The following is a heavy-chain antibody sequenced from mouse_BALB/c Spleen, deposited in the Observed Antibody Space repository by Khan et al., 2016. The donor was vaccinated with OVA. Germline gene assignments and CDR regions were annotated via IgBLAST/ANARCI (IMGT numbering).Heavy chain of an antibody. J-gene: IGHJ4*01. CDR2: IDPANGNT. CDR3: ARGRWSYTMDY. Sequence: VELVESGAELVKPGASVKLSCTASGFNIEDTYIHWVMQRPAQGLEWIGRIDPANGNTKYDPKFQGKATITADTSSNTAYLQLSSLTSEDTAVCYCARGRWSYTMDYWGQGTTITVSS. CDR1: GFNIEDTY. D-gene: IGHD1-1*02. V-gene: IGHV14-3*02.